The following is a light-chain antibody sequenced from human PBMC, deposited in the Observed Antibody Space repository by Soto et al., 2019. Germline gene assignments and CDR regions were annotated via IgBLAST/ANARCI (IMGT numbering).Light chain of an antibody. Sequence: EIVMTQSLVSLSVSPGERATLYCKASQRISSNLAWYQQKPGQPRRLLIYGASTRATGTPARYSGSGSGTEFTLTISGLQSEDFALYYCQQYYILPPYSFGQGSK. CDR1: QRISSN. CDR3: QQYYILPPYS. V-gene: IGKV3-15*01. J-gene: IGKJ2*03. CDR2: GAS.